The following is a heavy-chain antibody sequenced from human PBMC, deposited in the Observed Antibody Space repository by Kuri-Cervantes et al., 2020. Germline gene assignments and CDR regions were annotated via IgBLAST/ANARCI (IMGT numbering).Heavy chain of an antibody. D-gene: IGHD4-17*01. V-gene: IGHV3-43D*03. Sequence: GGSLRLSCAASGFTFDDYAMHWVRQAPGKGLEWVSLIRWDGDRTHYADSVKGRFTISRDNAKNSLFLQLSTLRAEDTAMYYCARDLLYGDYVFDYWGQGTLVTVSS. CDR2: IRWDGDRT. J-gene: IGHJ4*02. CDR1: GFTFDDYA. CDR3: ARDLLYGDYVFDY.